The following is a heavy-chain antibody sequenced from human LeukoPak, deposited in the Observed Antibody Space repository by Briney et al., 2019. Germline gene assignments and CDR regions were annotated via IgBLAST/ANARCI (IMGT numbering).Heavy chain of an antibody. V-gene: IGHV3-23*01. J-gene: IGHJ6*04. CDR2: ISGSGDNT. Sequence: GGSLRLSCAASGFTFSSYAMSWARQAPGKGLEWVSGISGSGDNTYYADPVKGRFTIFRDNSKNTLYLQMNSLRAEDTAVYYCAELGITMIGGVWGKGTTVTISS. CDR3: AELGITMIGGV. CDR1: GFTFSSYA. D-gene: IGHD3-10*02.